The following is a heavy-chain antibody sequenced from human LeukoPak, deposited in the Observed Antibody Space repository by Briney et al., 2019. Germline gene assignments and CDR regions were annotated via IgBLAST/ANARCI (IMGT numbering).Heavy chain of an antibody. V-gene: IGHV4-39*01. Sequence: SETLSLTCTVSGGSIRSSTYYWGWIRQPPGKGLEWIGSIFYSGSTYYNPSLKSRVTISVDTSKNQFSVKLNSVTAADTAVYYCERQESSNWDWGQGTLVTVSS. J-gene: IGHJ4*02. CDR2: IFYSGST. CDR3: ERQESSNWD. D-gene: IGHD4-11*01. CDR1: GGSIRSSTYY.